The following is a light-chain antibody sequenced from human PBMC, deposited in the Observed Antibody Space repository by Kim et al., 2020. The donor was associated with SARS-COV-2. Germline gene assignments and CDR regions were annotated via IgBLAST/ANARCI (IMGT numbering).Light chain of an antibody. V-gene: IGKV1-8*01. CDR3: QQYYSYSLT. CDR1: QAISSY. Sequence: AIRMTQSPSSISASTGDRVTITCRASQAISSYLAWYQQKPGKAPRLLIYAASTLQSGVPSRFNGSGSGTDFTLTISCLQSEDFATYYCQQYYSYSLTFGGGTKVDIK. CDR2: AAS. J-gene: IGKJ4*01.